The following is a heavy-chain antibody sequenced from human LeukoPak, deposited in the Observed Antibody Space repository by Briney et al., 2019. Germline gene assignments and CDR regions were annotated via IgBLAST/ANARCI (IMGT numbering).Heavy chain of an antibody. CDR1: GYTFTSYG. J-gene: IGHJ4*02. CDR2: ISAYNGNT. CDR3: AREGVDTAMVTSEVFDY. D-gene: IGHD5-18*01. Sequence: ASVKVSCKASGYTFTSYGISWVRQAPGQGLEWMGWISAYNGNTNYAQKLQGRVTMTTDTSTSTAYMELRSLRSDDTAVYYCAREGVDTAMVTSEVFDYWGQGTLVTVSS. V-gene: IGHV1-18*01.